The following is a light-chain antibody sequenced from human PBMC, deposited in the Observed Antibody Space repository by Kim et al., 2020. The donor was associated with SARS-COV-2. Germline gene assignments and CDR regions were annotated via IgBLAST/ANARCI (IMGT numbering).Light chain of an antibody. CDR3: QLYNNSPPAYT. CDR2: GAS. CDR1: QSVISRN. Sequence: EIVLTQSPGTLSLSPGERATLSCRTSQSVISRNLAWYQQKPGQAPRLLIYGASTRATGIPDRFTGSGSGTDFTLTISRLEPEDFAVYYCQLYNNSPPAYTYGQGTKLEI. J-gene: IGKJ2*01. V-gene: IGKV3-20*01.